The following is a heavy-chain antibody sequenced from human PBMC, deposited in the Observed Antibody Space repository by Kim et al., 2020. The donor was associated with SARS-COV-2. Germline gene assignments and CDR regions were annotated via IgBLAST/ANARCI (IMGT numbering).Heavy chain of an antibody. J-gene: IGHJ4*02. Sequence: ASVKVSCKASGYTFTSYDINWVRQATGQGLEWMGWMNPNSGNTGYAQKFQGRVTMTRNTSISTAYMELNSLRSEDTAVYYCARGEIWGNSGSYYIDYWGQGTLVTVSS. CDR3: ARGEIWGNSGSYYIDY. D-gene: IGHD3-10*01. V-gene: IGHV1-8*01. CDR2: MNPNSGNT. CDR1: GYTFTSYD.